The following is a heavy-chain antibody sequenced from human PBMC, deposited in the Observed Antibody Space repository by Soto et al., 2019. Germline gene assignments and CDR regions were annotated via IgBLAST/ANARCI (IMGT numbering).Heavy chain of an antibody. Sequence: GASVKVSCKASGYTFTSYGISWVRQAPGQGLEWMGWISAYNGNTNYAQKLQGRVTMTTDTSTSTAYMELRSLRSDDTAVYYCARNPSRSYDFWSGYYNFDYWGQGTLVTVSS. CDR2: ISAYNGNT. D-gene: IGHD3-3*01. V-gene: IGHV1-18*01. J-gene: IGHJ4*02. CDR3: ARNPSRSYDFWSGYYNFDY. CDR1: GYTFTSYG.